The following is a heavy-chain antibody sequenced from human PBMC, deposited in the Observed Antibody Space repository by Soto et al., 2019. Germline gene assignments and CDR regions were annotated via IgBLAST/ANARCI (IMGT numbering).Heavy chain of an antibody. Sequence: VSVKVSCKASGYTFTDYYLYWVRQAPGQGLEWVGRINPKTGDTNYAQKFQGRVTMTRDTSISTAYLELSNLRSDDTPFYCCAPFHLAPNVVDFWGQGTLVTVSA. D-gene: IGHD2-2*01. CDR3: APFHLAPNVVDF. CDR1: GYTFTDYY. CDR2: INPKTGDT. V-gene: IGHV1-2*06. J-gene: IGHJ4*02.